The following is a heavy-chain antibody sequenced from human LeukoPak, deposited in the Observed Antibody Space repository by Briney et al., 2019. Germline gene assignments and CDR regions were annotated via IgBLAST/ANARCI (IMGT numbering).Heavy chain of an antibody. CDR1: GGTFSSYA. Sequence: GSSVKVSCKASGGTFSSYAISWVRQAPGQGLEWMGRIIPILGIANYAQKFQGRVTITADKSTSTAYVELSSLRSEDTAVYYCARIGQLDPYYYYYGMDVWGQGTTVTVSS. J-gene: IGHJ6*02. CDR3: ARIGQLDPYYYYYGMDV. D-gene: IGHD1-1*01. V-gene: IGHV1-69*04. CDR2: IIPILGIA.